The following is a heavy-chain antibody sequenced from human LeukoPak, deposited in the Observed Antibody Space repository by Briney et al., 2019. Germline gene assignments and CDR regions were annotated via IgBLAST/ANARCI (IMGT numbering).Heavy chain of an antibody. D-gene: IGHD2-21*02. J-gene: IGHJ3*01. CDR1: GYSFTNYW. V-gene: IGHV5-51*01. CDR3: ASLCCGGDCRGSAVAFDL. Sequence: GESLKISCKGSGYSFTNYWIGWVRQMPGKGLEWMGIIYPGDSDTRYGPSFQGQVTISADKSISIAYLQWSSLKASDTAIYYCASLCCGGDCRGSAVAFDLWGQGTMVTVSS. CDR2: IYPGDSDT.